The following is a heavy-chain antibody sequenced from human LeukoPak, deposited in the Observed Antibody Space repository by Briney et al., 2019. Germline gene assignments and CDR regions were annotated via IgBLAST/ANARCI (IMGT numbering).Heavy chain of an antibody. J-gene: IGHJ4*02. Sequence: ASVKVSCKASGDTFTGYYMHWVRQAPGQGLEWMGWINPNSGGTNYAQKFQGRVTMTRDTSISTAYMELSRLRSDDTAVYYCARDYYYDSSGSFDYWGQGTLVTVSS. CDR2: INPNSGGT. V-gene: IGHV1-2*02. D-gene: IGHD3-22*01. CDR3: ARDYYYDSSGSFDY. CDR1: GDTFTGYY.